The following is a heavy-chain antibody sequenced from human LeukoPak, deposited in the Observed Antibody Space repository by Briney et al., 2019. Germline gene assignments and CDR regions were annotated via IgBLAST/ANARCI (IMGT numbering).Heavy chain of an antibody. Sequence: SQTLSLTCTVSGGSISSGGYYWSWIRQHPGKGLEWIGYIYYNGCTYCNASLKSRVTISVDTSKNQFSLKLSSVTAADTAVYYCARALGYCSGGSCYKGGYYYYGMDVWGKGTTVTVSS. CDR3: ARALGYCSGGSCYKGGYYYYGMDV. CDR2: IYYNGCT. V-gene: IGHV4-31*03. D-gene: IGHD2-15*01. J-gene: IGHJ6*04. CDR1: GGSISSGGYY.